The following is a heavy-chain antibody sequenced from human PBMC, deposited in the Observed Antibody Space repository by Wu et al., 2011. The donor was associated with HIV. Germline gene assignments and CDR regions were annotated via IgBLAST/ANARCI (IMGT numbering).Heavy chain of an antibody. CDR3: ARDLGGDEDH. J-gene: IGHJ4*02. V-gene: IGHV1-46*01. Sequence: QVQLVQSGAEVKKPGASVKVSCKASGYTFISHYLHWVRQVPGQGLEWMGVINPSDDFTRYAQKFQGRVTMTRDTSTSTVYLELSSLRSEDTAVYFCARDLGGDEDHWGQGTLVTVSS. D-gene: IGHD2-21*01. CDR1: GYTFISHY. CDR2: INPSDDFT.